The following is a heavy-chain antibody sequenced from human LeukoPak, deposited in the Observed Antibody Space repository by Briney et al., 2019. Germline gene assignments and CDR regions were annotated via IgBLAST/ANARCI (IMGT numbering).Heavy chain of an antibody. Sequence: SGTLSLTCTVSGGSISSSSYYWGWIRQPPGKGLEWIGSIYYSGSTYYNPSLKSRVTISVDTSKDQFSLRLSSVTAADTAVYYCTRDKQAAGTDYWGQGTLVTVSS. J-gene: IGHJ4*02. CDR2: IYYSGST. CDR1: GGSISSSSYY. D-gene: IGHD6-13*01. V-gene: IGHV4-39*07. CDR3: TRDKQAAGTDY.